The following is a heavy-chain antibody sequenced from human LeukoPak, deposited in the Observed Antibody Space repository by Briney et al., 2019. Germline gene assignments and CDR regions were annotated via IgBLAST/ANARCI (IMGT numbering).Heavy chain of an antibody. CDR1: GGSFSGYY. D-gene: IGHD6-13*01. V-gene: IGHV4-34*01. Sequence: SETLSLTCAVYGGSFSGYYWSWIRQPPGKGLEWIGEINHSGSTNYNPSLKSRVTISVDTSKNQFSLKLSSVTAADTAVYYCASGKMYSTHTPDYWGQGTLVTVSS. J-gene: IGHJ4*02. CDR3: ASGKMYSTHTPDY. CDR2: INHSGST.